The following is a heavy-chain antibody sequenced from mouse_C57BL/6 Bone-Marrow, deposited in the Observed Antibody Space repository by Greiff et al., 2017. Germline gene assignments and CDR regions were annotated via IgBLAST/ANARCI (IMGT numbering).Heavy chain of an antibody. Sequence: QVQLKESGPGLVQPSQSLSITCTVSGFSLTSYGVHWVRQSPGKGLEWLGVIWRGGSTDYNAAFMSRLSITKDNSKSQVFFKMNSLQADDTAIYYCAKNRDYDYDEDAMDYWGQGTSVTVSS. CDR2: IWRGGST. J-gene: IGHJ4*01. CDR3: AKNRDYDYDEDAMDY. CDR1: GFSLTSYG. V-gene: IGHV2-5*01. D-gene: IGHD2-4*01.